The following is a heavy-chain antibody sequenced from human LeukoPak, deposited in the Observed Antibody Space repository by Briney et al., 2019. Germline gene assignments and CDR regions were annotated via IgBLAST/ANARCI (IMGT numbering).Heavy chain of an antibody. J-gene: IGHJ4*02. CDR1: GFTFSSYW. CDR2: INTDGSST. V-gene: IGHV3-74*01. CDR3: AKYRTTSAPPRNFDY. Sequence: GGSLRLSCAASGFTFSSYWMHWVRQAPGKGLVWVSRINTDGSSTSYADSVKGRFTISRDNAKNTLYLQMNSLRADDTAVYYCAKYRTTSAPPRNFDYWGQGTLVTVSS. D-gene: IGHD1-14*01.